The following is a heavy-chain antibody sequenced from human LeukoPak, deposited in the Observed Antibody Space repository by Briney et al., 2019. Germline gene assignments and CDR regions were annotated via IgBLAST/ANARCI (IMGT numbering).Heavy chain of an antibody. CDR2: INPNSGAA. CDR1: GYTFTGYY. CDR3: ARVGQVLLGAYCGGDCSTPFDY. V-gene: IGHV1-2*02. D-gene: IGHD2-21*01. J-gene: IGHJ4*02. Sequence: ASVKVSCKASGYTFTGYYMHWVRQAPGQGLEWMGWINPNSGAANYAQNFQGRVTMTRDTSISTGYMELSRLRSDDTAVYYCARVGQVLLGAYCGGDCSTPFDYWGQGTLVTVSS.